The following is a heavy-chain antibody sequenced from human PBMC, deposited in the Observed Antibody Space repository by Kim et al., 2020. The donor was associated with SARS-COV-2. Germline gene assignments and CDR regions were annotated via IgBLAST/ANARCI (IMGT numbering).Heavy chain of an antibody. D-gene: IGHD6-13*01. CDR2: INHSGST. Sequence: SETLSLTCAVYGGSFSGYYWSWIRQPPGKGLEWIGEINHSGSTNYNPSLKSRVTISVDTSKNQFSLKLSSVTAADTAVYYCARGRYSSSWYGMGVWFDP. CDR1: GGSFSGYY. V-gene: IGHV4-34*01. J-gene: IGHJ5*02. CDR3: ARGRYSSSWYGMGVWFDP.